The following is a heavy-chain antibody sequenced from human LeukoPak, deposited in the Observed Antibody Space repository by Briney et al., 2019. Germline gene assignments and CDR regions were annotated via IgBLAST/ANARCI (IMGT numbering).Heavy chain of an antibody. Sequence: GGSLRLSCAASGFTFSSYWMSGVRQAPGKRLEWVANIKQDGSEQYYVDSVKGRFTISRDNAKHSPYLQMNSLRAEDTAVYYCARHVGSSWSFGWFDPWGQGTLVTVSS. CDR3: ARHVGSSWSFGWFDP. CDR1: GFTFSSYW. J-gene: IGHJ5*02. V-gene: IGHV3-7*01. D-gene: IGHD6-13*01. CDR2: IKQDGSEQ.